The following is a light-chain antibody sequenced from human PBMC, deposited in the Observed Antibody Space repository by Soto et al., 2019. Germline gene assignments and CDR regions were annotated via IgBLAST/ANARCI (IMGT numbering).Light chain of an antibody. J-gene: IGKJ1*01. V-gene: IGKV1-5*03. CDR2: KAS. CDR1: QSVSIW. CDR3: QHYSGFSRT. Sequence: DIQMTQSPSTLSASVGDIFTITCGASQSVSIWLAWYQQKPGKAPKLLIYKASSRESGVPSRFSGSGSGTEFTLTISSLQPDDFATYYCQHYSGFSRTFGQGTKVDIK.